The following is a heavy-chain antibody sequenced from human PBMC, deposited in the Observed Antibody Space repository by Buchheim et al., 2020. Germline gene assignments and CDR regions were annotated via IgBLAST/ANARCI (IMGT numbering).Heavy chain of an antibody. CDR2: ISCSGSSK. CDR3: ATGYNYYGIDV. J-gene: IGHJ6*02. D-gene: IGHD3-10*01. V-gene: IGHV3-48*03. Sequence: EVQLVESGGGLVQPGGSLRLSCAASGFTFSIYEMNWVRQAPGKGLEWVSYISCSGSSKFYADSVKGRFTISRDNAKNSLYLQMNNLRAEYTAVYYCATGYNYYGIDVWGQGTT. CDR1: GFTFSIYE.